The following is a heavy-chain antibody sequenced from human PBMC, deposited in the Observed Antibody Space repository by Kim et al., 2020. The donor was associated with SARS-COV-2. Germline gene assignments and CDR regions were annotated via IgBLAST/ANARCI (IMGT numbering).Heavy chain of an antibody. J-gene: IGHJ5*02. CDR3: AREGHDYGILRSWFDP. Sequence: SVKVSCKASGGTFSSYAISWVRQAPGQGLEWMGGIIPIFGTANYAQKFQGRVTITADESTSTAYMELSSLRSEDTAVYYCAREGHDYGILRSWFDPWGQGTLVTVSS. D-gene: IGHD4-17*01. CDR2: IIPIFGTA. CDR1: GGTFSSYA. V-gene: IGHV1-69*13.